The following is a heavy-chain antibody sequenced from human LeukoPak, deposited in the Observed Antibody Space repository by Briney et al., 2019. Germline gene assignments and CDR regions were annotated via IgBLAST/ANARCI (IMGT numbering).Heavy chain of an antibody. J-gene: IGHJ3*02. V-gene: IGHV1-69*05. CDR3: AGDKLFEEAFDI. Sequence: GASVTVSCQASGGTFSSYAISWLRQAPGQGLEWMGGIIPIFGTANYAQKFQGRVTMTTDTSTSTAYMELRSLRSDDTAVDYCAGDKLFEEAFDIWGQGTMVTVSS. CDR2: IIPIFGTA. CDR1: GGTFSSYA.